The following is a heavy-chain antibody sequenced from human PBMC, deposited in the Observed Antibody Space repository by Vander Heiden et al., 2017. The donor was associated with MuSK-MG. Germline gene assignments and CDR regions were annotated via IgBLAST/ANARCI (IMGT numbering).Heavy chain of an antibody. J-gene: IGHJ4*02. V-gene: IGHV3-73*01. CDR3: TRHVFYGDEAP. CDR2: IRSKANSYAT. CDR1: GFTFSGSA. D-gene: IGHD4-17*01. Sequence: EVQLVESGGGLVQPGGSLKLSCAASGFTFSGSAMHWVRQASGKGLEWVGRIRSKANSYATAYAASVEGRFTISRDDSKNTAYLQMNSLKTEDTAVYYCTRHVFYGDEAPWGQGTLVTVSS.